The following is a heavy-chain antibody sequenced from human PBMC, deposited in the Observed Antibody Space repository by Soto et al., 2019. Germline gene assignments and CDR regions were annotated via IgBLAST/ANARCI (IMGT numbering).Heavy chain of an antibody. Sequence: QVQLVESGGGVVQPGRSLRLSCAASGFTFSSYAMHWVRQVPGKGLEWVAVISYDGSNKYYADSVKGRFTISRDNSKNPLYLQMNSLRAEDTAVYYCAISQLTGSPYFDYWGQGTLVTVSS. CDR3: AISQLTGSPYFDY. D-gene: IGHD3-9*01. CDR1: GFTFSSYA. J-gene: IGHJ4*02. V-gene: IGHV3-30-3*01. CDR2: ISYDGSNK.